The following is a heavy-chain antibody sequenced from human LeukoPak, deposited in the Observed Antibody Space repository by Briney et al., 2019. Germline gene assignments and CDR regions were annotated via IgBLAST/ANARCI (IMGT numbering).Heavy chain of an antibody. Sequence: VGSLRLSCAASGFTFSSYWMSWVRQAPGRGLEWVANIKQDESEKYYVDSVKGRFTISRDNAKKSLYLQMNSLRAEDTAMYYCARTTNYDSSRYHYYFDYWGQGTPVTVSS. J-gene: IGHJ4*02. D-gene: IGHD3-22*01. CDR2: IKQDESEK. V-gene: IGHV3-7*05. CDR1: GFTFSSYW. CDR3: ARTTNYDSSRYHYYFDY.